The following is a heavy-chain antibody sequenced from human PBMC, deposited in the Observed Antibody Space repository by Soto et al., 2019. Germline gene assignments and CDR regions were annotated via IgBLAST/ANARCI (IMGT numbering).Heavy chain of an antibody. D-gene: IGHD7-27*01. CDR1: GGSISSYY. V-gene: IGHV4-59*08. CDR3: ARPARTGDMWYFDL. CDR2: IYYSGSS. Sequence: QVQLQESGPRLVKPSETLSLTCTVSGGSISSYYWSWIRQPPGKGLEWIGYIYYSGSSNYNPSLKSRVTIAIDTSKNQFSLKLSSVTAADTAVYYCARPARTGDMWYFDLWGRGTLATVSS. J-gene: IGHJ2*01.